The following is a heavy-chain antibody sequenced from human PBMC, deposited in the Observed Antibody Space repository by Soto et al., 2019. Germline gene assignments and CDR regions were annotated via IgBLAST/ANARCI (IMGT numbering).Heavy chain of an antibody. CDR2: IYYSGST. D-gene: IGHD2-2*01. Sequence: SETLSLTCTVSGGSISSGDYYWSWIRQPPGKGLEWIGYIYYSGSTYYNPSLKSRVTISVDTSKNQFSLKLSSVTAADTAVYYCYKMGACGCSSTSCYPRYYYGMDVWGQGTTVTVAS. CDR3: YKMGACGCSSTSCYPRYYYGMDV. J-gene: IGHJ6*02. V-gene: IGHV4-30-4*01. CDR1: GGSISSGDYY.